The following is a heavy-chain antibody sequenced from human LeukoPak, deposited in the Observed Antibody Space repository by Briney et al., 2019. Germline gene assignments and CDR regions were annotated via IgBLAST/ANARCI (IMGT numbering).Heavy chain of an antibody. Sequence: SCKASGYTFTSYYIHWVRQAPGKGLEWVAVISYDGSNKYYADSVKGRFTISRDNSKNTLYLQMNSLRGEDTAVYYCARDSYGLDYWGQGTLVTVSS. CDR2: ISYDGSNK. J-gene: IGHJ4*02. CDR1: GYTFTSYY. CDR3: ARDSYGLDY. D-gene: IGHD5-18*01. V-gene: IGHV3-30-3*01.